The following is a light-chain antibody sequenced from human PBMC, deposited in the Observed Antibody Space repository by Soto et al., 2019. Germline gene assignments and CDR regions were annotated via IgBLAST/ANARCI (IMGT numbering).Light chain of an antibody. V-gene: IGKV1-39*01. CDR1: QSISSY. CDR3: QQSYSTPRT. CDR2: AAS. J-gene: IGKJ1*01. Sequence: DIQMTQSPSSLSASVGDRVTITCRARQSISSYLNWYQQKRGKAPKLLIYAASSLQSGVPSRCSGSGSGTDFTLTFSSLQPEDFATYYCQQSYSTPRTFGQGTKVEIK.